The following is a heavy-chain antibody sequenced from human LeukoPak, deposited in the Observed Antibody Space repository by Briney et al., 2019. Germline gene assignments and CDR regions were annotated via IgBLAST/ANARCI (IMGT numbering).Heavy chain of an antibody. CDR3: ARDSIAARGRAFDY. CDR2: IYYSGST. CDR1: GGSISSYY. D-gene: IGHD6-6*01. J-gene: IGHJ4*02. Sequence: SETLSLTCTVSGGSISSYYWSWIRQPPGKGLEWIGYIYYSGSTNYNPSLKSRVTISVDTSKNQFSLKLSSVTAADTVVYYCARDSIAARGRAFDYWGQGTLVTVSS. V-gene: IGHV4-59*01.